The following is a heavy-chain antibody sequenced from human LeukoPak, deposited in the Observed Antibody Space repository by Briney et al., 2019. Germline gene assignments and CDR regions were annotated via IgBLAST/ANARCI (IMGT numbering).Heavy chain of an antibody. CDR1: GFTFSSYA. CDR2: ISSNGATT. D-gene: IGHD3-16*01. J-gene: IGHJ4*02. CDR3: VKIVMAGGYFDY. V-gene: IGHV3-64*05. Sequence: GGSLRLSCSASGFTFSSYAMHWVRQAPGKGLEYVSAISSNGATTYYADPVKGRFTISRDNSKNTLYFQMSSLRPEDTAVYYCVKIVMAGGYFDYWGQGTLVNVSS.